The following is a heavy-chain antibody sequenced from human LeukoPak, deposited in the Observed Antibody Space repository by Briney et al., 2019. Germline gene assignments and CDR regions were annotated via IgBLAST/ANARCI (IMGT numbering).Heavy chain of an antibody. CDR3: ARGAHTVRSGSYWAFDY. CDR2: INSDGSST. CDR1: GFTFSSYW. D-gene: IGHD1-26*01. V-gene: IGHV3-74*01. J-gene: IGHJ4*02. Sequence: GGSLRLSCAASGFTFSSYWMHWVRQAPGKGLVWVSRINSDGSSTSYADSVKGRFTIPRDNAKNTLYLQMNSLRAEDTAVYYCARGAHTVRSGSYWAFDYWGQGTLVTVSS.